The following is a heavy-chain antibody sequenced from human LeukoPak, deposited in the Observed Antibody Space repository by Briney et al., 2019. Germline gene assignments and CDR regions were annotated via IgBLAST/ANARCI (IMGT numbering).Heavy chain of an antibody. J-gene: IGHJ5*02. Sequence: GASVKVSCKASGYTFTSYGISWVRQAPGQGLEWMGWISGYNGNTNYAQKLQGRVTMTTDTSTSTAYMELRSLRSDDTAVYYCARTAMVRGAAKWFDPWGQGTLVTVSS. V-gene: IGHV1-18*01. CDR1: GYTFTSYG. D-gene: IGHD3-10*01. CDR2: ISGYNGNT. CDR3: ARTAMVRGAAKWFDP.